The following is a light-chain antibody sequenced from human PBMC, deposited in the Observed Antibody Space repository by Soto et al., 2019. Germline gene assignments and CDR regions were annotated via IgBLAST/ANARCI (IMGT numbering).Light chain of an antibody. V-gene: IGLV2-14*01. CDR1: SSDVGDYDY. Sequence: QSALTQPASVSGSPGQSITISCTGTSSDVGDYDYVSWYQQYAGKAPKMMIYEVSNRPSGDSNRFSGSKSGNTASLTISGLQAEDEADYYCSSYRSSNTLLFGGGTKLTVL. CDR2: EVS. CDR3: SSYRSSNTLL. J-gene: IGLJ2*01.